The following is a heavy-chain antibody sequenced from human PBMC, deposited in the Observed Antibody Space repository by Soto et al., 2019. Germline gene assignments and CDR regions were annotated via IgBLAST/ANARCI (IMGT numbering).Heavy chain of an antibody. Sequence: QLVVSGGGLVKPGGSLRLSCAASGFTFSHAWMNWVRQAPGKGLEWVGRIKSKTDGETIDYAAPVKGRFTISRDDSENTLYLQMNSLKTEDTAVYYCTASYRDYVGSAFDIWGQGTMVTVSS. V-gene: IGHV3-15*07. CDR3: TASYRDYVGSAFDI. CDR2: IKSKTDGETI. D-gene: IGHD4-17*01. CDR1: GFTFSHAW. J-gene: IGHJ3*02.